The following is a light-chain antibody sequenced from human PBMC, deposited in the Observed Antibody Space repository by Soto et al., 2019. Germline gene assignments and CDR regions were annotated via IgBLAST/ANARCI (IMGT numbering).Light chain of an antibody. CDR3: QQRTNWPRLT. CDR1: ETVTNN. CDR2: DIS. Sequence: EILLTQSPATLSLSPGEIATLSCSASETVTNNFAWYQQKPAQAPMLLIYDISSRTTCIPARFSGSGSATDFTLTISSLEPEDFAMSYCQQRTNWPRLTFGGGIKVEIK. V-gene: IGKV3-11*01. J-gene: IGKJ4*01.